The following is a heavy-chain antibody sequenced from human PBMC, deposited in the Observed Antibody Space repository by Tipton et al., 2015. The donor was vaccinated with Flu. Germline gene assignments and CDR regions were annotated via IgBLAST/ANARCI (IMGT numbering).Heavy chain of an antibody. CDR3: GRDFNWGEGY. Sequence: SLRLSCAASGFNFNTQTMVWVRQAPGKGLEFVSSLDPTSYHNLYADSVQGRITISRDSTRGSLYLQMNSMRLDDTAVYYCGRDFNWGEGYWGQGTLVTVSS. CDR1: GFNFNTQT. CDR2: LDPTSYHN. V-gene: IGHV3-21*01. D-gene: IGHD7-27*01. J-gene: IGHJ4*02.